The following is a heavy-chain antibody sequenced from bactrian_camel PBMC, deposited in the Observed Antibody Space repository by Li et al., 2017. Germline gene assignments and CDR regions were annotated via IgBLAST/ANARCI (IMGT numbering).Heavy chain of an antibody. J-gene: IGHJ4*01. CDR3: NVGLCGTWPPGQDNY. CDR2: LYANGGT. V-gene: IGHV3S9*01. Sequence: HVQLVESGGGSVRAGGSLRLSCAASGYTAKTCSWNWYRQFQGKGRELVSSLYANGGTYYHDSVKGRFTFAQANVENTNAVTLEMNSLKPEDTATYFCNVGLCGTWPPGQDNYWGHGTQVTVS. CDR1: GYTAKTCS. D-gene: IGHD2*01.